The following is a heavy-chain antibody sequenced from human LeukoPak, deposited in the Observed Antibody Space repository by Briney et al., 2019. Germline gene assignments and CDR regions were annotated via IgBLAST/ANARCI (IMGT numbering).Heavy chain of an antibody. J-gene: IGHJ3*02. V-gene: IGHV4-4*07. D-gene: IGHD3-10*01. CDR3: ARDSVWFGESHDAFDI. Sequence: KPSETLSLTCTVSGGSISSYYWSWIRQPAGKGLEWIGRIYTSGSTNYNPSLKSRVTMSVDTSKNQFSLKLSSVTAADTAVYYCARDSVWFGESHDAFDIWGQGTMVTVSS. CDR1: GGSISSYY. CDR2: IYTSGST.